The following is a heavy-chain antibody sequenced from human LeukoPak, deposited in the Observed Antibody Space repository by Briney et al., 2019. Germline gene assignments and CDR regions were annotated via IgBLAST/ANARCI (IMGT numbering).Heavy chain of an antibody. J-gene: IGHJ1*01. CDR1: GYTFTGYY. D-gene: IGHD3-10*01. Sequence: ASVKVSCKASGYTFTGYYMHWVRQAPGQGLEWMGWINPNSGGTNYAQNFQGRVTMTRDTSISTAYMQLSRLRSDETAVYYCARGESAYFQHWGQGTLVTVSS. V-gene: IGHV1-2*02. CDR3: ARGESAYFQH. CDR2: INPNSGGT.